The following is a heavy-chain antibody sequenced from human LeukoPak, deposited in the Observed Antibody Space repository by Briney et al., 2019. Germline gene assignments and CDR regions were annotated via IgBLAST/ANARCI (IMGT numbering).Heavy chain of an antibody. CDR3: ARVVPAALFDY. V-gene: IGHV4-30-2*01. D-gene: IGHD2-2*01. J-gene: IGHJ4*02. CDR2: IYHSGST. Sequence: SETLSLTCDVSGGSISSGGYSWSWIRQPPGKGLEWIGYIYHSGSTYYNPSLKSRVTISVDRSKNQFSLKLSSVTAADTAVYYCARVVPAALFDYWGQGTLVTVSS. CDR1: GGSISSGGYS.